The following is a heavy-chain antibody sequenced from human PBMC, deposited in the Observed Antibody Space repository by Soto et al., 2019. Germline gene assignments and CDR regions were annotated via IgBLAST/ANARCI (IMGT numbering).Heavy chain of an antibody. J-gene: IGHJ5*02. CDR1: GFTFSSYA. Sequence: VQLLESGGGLVQPGGSLRLSCAASGFTFSSYAMTWVRQAPGKGLEWVSVISGSGGTTYYADSVKGRFTISRDNSKNTLYVQMSSLRAEDTAVYYCAKVGGSWYGGWFDPWGQGILVTVSS. V-gene: IGHV3-23*01. D-gene: IGHD6-13*01. CDR3: AKVGGSWYGGWFDP. CDR2: ISGSGGTT.